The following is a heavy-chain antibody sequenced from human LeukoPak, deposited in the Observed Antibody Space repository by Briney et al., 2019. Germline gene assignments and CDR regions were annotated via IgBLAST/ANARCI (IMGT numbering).Heavy chain of an antibody. CDR2: IDTSGSPI. J-gene: IGHJ5*02. V-gene: IGHV3-48*01. CDR1: GFTFSSYS. Sequence: GGPLRLSCAASGFTFSSYSMNWVRQAPGKGLEWVSYIDTSGSPIYYADSVKGRFTISRDNAKNSLYLQMNSLRADDTAVYYCARGPPLFDPWGQGALVTVSS. CDR3: ARGPPLFDP.